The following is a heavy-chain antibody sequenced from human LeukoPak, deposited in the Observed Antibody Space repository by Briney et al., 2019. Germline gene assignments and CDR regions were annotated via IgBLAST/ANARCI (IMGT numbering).Heavy chain of an antibody. J-gene: IGHJ4*02. CDR1: GGSFSGYY. Sequence: SETLPLTCAVYGGSFSGYYWSWIRQPPGKGLGWIGEINHSGSTNYNPSLKSRVTISVDTSKNQFSLKLSSVTAADTAVYYCARGGLGLGPGFDYWGQGTLVTVSS. CDR3: ARGGLGLGPGFDY. CDR2: INHSGST. V-gene: IGHV4-34*01. D-gene: IGHD3/OR15-3a*01.